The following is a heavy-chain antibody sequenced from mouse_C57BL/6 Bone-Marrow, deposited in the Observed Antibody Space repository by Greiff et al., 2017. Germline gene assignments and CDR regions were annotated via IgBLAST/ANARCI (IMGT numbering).Heavy chain of an antibody. CDR2: ISDGGSNT. V-gene: IGHV5-4*01. Sequence: EVMLVESGGGLVKPGGSLKLSCAASGFTFSSYAMSWVRQTPEKRLEWVATISDGGSNTYYPGNVKGRFTIDRDNAKNNLFLQMSHLKSEDTAMYYCARERVFYYAMDYWGQGTSVTVSS. J-gene: IGHJ4*01. CDR1: GFTFSSYA. CDR3: ARERVFYYAMDY.